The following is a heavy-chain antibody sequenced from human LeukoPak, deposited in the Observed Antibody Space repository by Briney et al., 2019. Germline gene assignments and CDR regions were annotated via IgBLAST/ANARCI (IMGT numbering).Heavy chain of an antibody. CDR2: LRNDETEI. V-gene: IGHV3-30*02. CDR3: AKDGGRYRFNF. D-gene: IGHD3-16*02. CDR1: GFPFNVFN. J-gene: IGHJ4*02. Sequence: PGGSVCLSCTAPGFPFNVFNIEWIRQSPGSERTWVSFLRNDETEIHYADFAKGRFTISRDRSKNSVYLQMNSLRPDDTALYYCAKDGGRYRFNFWGQGTMVTVSS.